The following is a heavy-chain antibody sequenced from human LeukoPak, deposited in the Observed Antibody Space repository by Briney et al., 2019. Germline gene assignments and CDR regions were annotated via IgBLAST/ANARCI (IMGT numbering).Heavy chain of an antibody. J-gene: IGHJ4*02. CDR1: GFTFSSFW. V-gene: IGHV3-7*04. Sequence: PGGSLRLSCAASGFTFSSFWMAWVRQAPGKGLEWVASIKFDGSERHHVDSVKGRFTISRDNAKNSLYLQMNSLRAEDTAVYFCTRVTTNGYFEYWGQGTLVTVSS. CDR2: IKFDGSER. D-gene: IGHD1/OR15-1a*01. CDR3: TRVTTNGYFEY.